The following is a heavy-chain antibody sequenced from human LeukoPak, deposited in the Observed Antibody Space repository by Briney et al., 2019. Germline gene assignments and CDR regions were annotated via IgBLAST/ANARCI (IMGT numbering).Heavy chain of an antibody. J-gene: IGHJ4*02. CDR1: GFTFSSYV. Sequence: PGGSLRLSCTASGFTFSSYVMHWVRQAPGKGLEWVSAISGSGGSTYYADSVKGRFTISRDSAKDSLFLQMNSLRAEDTAVYYCARALHDSSGYYFDYWGQGTLVTVSS. D-gene: IGHD3-22*01. CDR3: ARALHDSSGYYFDY. CDR2: ISGSGGST. V-gene: IGHV3-21*01.